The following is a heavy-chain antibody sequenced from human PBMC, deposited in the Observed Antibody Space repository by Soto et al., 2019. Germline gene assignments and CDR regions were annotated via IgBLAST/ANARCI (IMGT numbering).Heavy chain of an antibody. Sequence: LSLTCTVSGGSISSGGYYWSWIRQHPGKGLEWIGCIDYSGSTHHNPSLRGPVTISVDTSKNQFSLKMTSITAADTAVYYCARTRSNIWYYTPFDYWGQGTLVTVSS. D-gene: IGHD2-2*01. V-gene: IGHV4-31*01. CDR2: IDYSGST. CDR1: GGSISSGGYY. J-gene: IGHJ4*02. CDR3: ARTRSNIWYYTPFDY.